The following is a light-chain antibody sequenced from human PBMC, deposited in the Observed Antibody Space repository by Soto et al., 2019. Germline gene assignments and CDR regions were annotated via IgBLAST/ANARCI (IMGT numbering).Light chain of an antibody. CDR2: DVS. V-gene: IGLV2-14*01. CDR3: GSYTRSSTLV. J-gene: IGLJ2*01. CDR1: SSDVGGYTY. Sequence: QSALTQPASVSGSPGQSITISCTGTSSDVGGYTYVSWYQQHPGKAPKLMIYDVSDRPSGVSNRFSGSKSGNTASLTISGLQAEDEADYYCGSYTRSSTLVFGGGTQLTVL.